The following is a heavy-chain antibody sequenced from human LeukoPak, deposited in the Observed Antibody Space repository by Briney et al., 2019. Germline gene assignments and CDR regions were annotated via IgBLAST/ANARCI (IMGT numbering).Heavy chain of an antibody. J-gene: IGHJ3*02. CDR3: VSREDAFDI. CDR1: GGSISSSSYY. D-gene: IGHD1-26*01. Sequence: SETLSLTCTVSGGSISSSSYYRGWIRQPPGKGLEWIGSIYYSGSTYYKPSLKSRVTISVDTSKNQFSLKLSSVTAADTAVYYCVSREDAFDIWGQGTMVTVSS. V-gene: IGHV4-39*01. CDR2: IYYSGST.